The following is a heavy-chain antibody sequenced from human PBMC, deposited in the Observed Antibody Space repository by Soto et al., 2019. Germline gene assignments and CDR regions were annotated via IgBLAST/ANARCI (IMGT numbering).Heavy chain of an antibody. CDR2: IWYDGSNK. J-gene: IGHJ5*02. CDR1: GFTFSSYG. V-gene: IGHV3-33*01. Sequence: QVQLVESGGGVVQPGRSLRLSCAASGFTFSSYGMHWVRQAPGKGLEWVAVIWYDGSNKYYADSVKGRFTISRDNSKNTLYLQMHSLRAEDTAVYYCAREKETYCGGDCYGWFDPWGQGTLVTVSS. CDR3: AREKETYCGGDCYGWFDP. D-gene: IGHD2-21*02.